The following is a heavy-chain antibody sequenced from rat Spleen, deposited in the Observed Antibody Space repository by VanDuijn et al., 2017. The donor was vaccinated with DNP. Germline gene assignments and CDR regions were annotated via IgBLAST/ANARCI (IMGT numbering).Heavy chain of an antibody. J-gene: IGHJ2*01. CDR2: ISSGGNT. V-gene: IGHV2S12*01. Sequence: QVQLKESGPGLVQPSQTLSLTCTVSGFSLTSYHVHWVRQPPGKGLEWIAAISSGGNTYFNPLLTSRLSIRRDTSKSQVFLKMNSLQTEDTAIYFCTRDVPNVLDYWGQGVMVTVSS. D-gene: IGHD5-1*01. CDR3: TRDVPNVLDY. CDR1: GFSLTSYH.